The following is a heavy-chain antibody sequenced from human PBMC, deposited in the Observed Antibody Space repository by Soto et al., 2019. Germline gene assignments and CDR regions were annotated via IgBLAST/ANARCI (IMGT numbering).Heavy chain of an antibody. CDR3: TKTQLPYDPPEPVGY. CDR2: ISGSGGST. D-gene: IGHD2-2*02. Sequence: GGSLRLSCAASGFTFSSYAMSWVRQAPGKGLEWVSAISGSGGSTYYADSVKGRFTISRDNSKNTLYLQMNSLRAEDTAVYYCTKTQLPYDPPEPVGYWGQGTLVTVSS. CDR1: GFTFSSYA. V-gene: IGHV3-23*01. J-gene: IGHJ4*02.